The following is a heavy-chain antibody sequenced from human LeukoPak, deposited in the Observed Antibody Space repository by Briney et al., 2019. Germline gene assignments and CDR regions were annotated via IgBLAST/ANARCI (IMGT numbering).Heavy chain of an antibody. D-gene: IGHD2-2*02. J-gene: IGHJ5*02. Sequence: PGESLKISCKDTGYSFTSYWIGWVPQMPGKGLEWMGIIYPGDSDTRYSPSFQGQVTTSADKSISTAYLQWSSLKASDTAMYYCARLVCSSSSCYMHYNWFDPWGQGTLVTVSS. CDR2: IYPGDSDT. V-gene: IGHV5-51*01. CDR1: GYSFTSYW. CDR3: ARLVCSSSSCYMHYNWFDP.